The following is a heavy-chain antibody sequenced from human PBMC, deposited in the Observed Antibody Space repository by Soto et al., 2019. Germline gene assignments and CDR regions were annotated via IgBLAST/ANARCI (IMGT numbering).Heavy chain of an antibody. Sequence: QVQLVESGGGVVQPGRSLRLSCAASGFTFSSYGMHWVRQAPGKGLAWVAVIWYDGSNKYYADSVKGRFTISRDNSKNTLYLQMNSLRAEDTAVYYCAREGLTFCMDVWGQGTTVTVSS. CDR2: IWYDGSNK. J-gene: IGHJ6*02. V-gene: IGHV3-33*01. CDR1: GFTFSSYG. CDR3: AREGLTFCMDV. D-gene: IGHD2-21*02.